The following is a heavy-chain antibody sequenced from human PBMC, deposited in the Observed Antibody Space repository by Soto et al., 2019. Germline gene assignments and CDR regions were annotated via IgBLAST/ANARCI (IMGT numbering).Heavy chain of an antibody. J-gene: IGHJ6*03. Sequence: GASVKVSCKASGYTFTSYDINWMRQATGQGLEWMGWMNPNSGNTGYAQKFQGRVTMTRNTSISTAYMELSSLRSEDTAVYYCARPVVPAAMGYYYYMDVWGKGTTVTVSS. CDR3: ARPVVPAAMGYYYYMDV. V-gene: IGHV1-8*01. D-gene: IGHD2-2*01. CDR1: GYTFTSYD. CDR2: MNPNSGNT.